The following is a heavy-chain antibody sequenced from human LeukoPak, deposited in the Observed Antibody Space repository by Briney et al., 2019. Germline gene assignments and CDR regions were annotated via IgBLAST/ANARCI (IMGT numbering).Heavy chain of an antibody. CDR3: ARDLKTLTGSGYSYGYGYYYYGMDV. D-gene: IGHD5-18*01. Sequence: SETLSLTCTVSGGSISSYYWSWIRQPAGKGLEWIGRIYTSGSTNYNPSLKSRVTMSVDTSKNQFSLKLSSVTAADTAVYYCARDLKTLTGSGYSYGYGYYYYGMDVWGQGTTVTVSS. J-gene: IGHJ6*02. CDR2: IYTSGST. V-gene: IGHV4-4*07. CDR1: GGSISSYY.